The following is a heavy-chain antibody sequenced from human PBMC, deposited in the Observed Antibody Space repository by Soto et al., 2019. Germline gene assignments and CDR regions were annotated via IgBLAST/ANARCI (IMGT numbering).Heavy chain of an antibody. CDR3: AQTLGSAVAGPGRFDL. V-gene: IGHV1-69*12. CDR1: GGTFSRYA. CDR2: ITPMFGTA. J-gene: IGHJ2*01. Sequence: QVQLVQSGAEVKKPGSSVKVSCKASGGTFSRYAISWVRQAPGQGLEWMGGITPMFGTANYAQTFQGRVTITADESKSTVHMELRRLRSEDTAVYYCAQTLGSAVAGPGRFDLWGRGTLVIVSS. D-gene: IGHD6-19*01.